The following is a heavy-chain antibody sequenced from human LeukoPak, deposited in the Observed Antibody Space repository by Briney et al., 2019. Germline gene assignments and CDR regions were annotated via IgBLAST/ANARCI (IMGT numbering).Heavy chain of an antibody. CDR3: ARDADSSGWYEDRYFYYMDV. CDR2: IHPNSGGT. V-gene: IGHV1-2*02. J-gene: IGHJ6*03. Sequence: GASVKVSCQAFGYTFSDYYMHWVRQAPGQGLEWMGWIHPNSGGTNYAQKFQGRVTMITDTSITTAYMELSRLRSGDTAVYYCARDADSSGWYEDRYFYYMDVWGKGTTVTVSS. CDR1: GYTFSDYY. D-gene: IGHD6-19*01.